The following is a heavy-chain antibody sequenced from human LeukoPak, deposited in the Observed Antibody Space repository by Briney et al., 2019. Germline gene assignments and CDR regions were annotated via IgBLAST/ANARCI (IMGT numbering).Heavy chain of an antibody. CDR1: GFTFSSYA. Sequence: GGSLRLSCAASGFTFSSYAMHWVRQAPGKGPEWVAVISYDGSNKYYADSVKGRFTISRDNSKDTLYLQMNSLRAEDTAVYYCAGGGEIDYWGQGTLVTVSS. V-gene: IGHV3-30*04. J-gene: IGHJ4*02. CDR2: ISYDGSNK. CDR3: AGGGEIDY. D-gene: IGHD3-10*01.